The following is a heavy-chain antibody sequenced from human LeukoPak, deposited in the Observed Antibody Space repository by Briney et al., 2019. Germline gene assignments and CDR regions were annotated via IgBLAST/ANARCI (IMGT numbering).Heavy chain of an antibody. CDR1: GFTFSGSA. CDR2: IDKKDKGYATAT. CDR3: TRDSGTYYWFDP. J-gene: IGHJ5*02. D-gene: IGHD1-26*01. Sequence: PGGPLKLPCAASGFTFSGSAIHWVRQSSGKGLEWVGQIDKKDKGYATATAYAASVKGRFTISRDDSINTAYLQMKSRKTEGTALYYCTRDSGTYYWFDPWGQGTLVTVSS. V-gene: IGHV3-73*01.